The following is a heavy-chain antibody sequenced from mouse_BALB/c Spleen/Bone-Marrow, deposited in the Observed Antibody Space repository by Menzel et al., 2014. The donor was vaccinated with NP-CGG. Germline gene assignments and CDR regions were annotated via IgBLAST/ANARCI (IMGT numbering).Heavy chain of an antibody. J-gene: IGHJ2*01. CDR3: ARRGDGYYLDY. D-gene: IGHD2-3*01. CDR2: IWAGGST. CDR1: GFSLXSYG. V-gene: IGHV2-9*02. Sequence: VKLVESGPGLGAPSQSLSIPCTVSGFSLXSYGVHWVRQPLGKGLEWLGVIWAGGSTNYNSALMSRLSISKDNSKSQVFLKMNSLQTDDTAMYYCARRGDGYYLDYWGQGTTLTVSS.